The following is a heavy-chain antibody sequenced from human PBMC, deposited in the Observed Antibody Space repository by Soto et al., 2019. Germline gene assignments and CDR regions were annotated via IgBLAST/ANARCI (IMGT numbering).Heavy chain of an antibody. Sequence: QVQLVESGGGLVEPGGSLRLSCGASGFTLSDYYITWIRQAPGKGLEWVSYIAGTSYYTNYADSVKGRFIISRDNAKSSLYLQMKSLRAEDTAVYYCARAKSSGRDDAFDIWGQGTVVTVSS. J-gene: IGHJ3*02. CDR2: IAGTSYYT. V-gene: IGHV3-11*05. CDR3: ARAKSSGRDDAFDI. CDR1: GFTLSDYY. D-gene: IGHD1-26*01.